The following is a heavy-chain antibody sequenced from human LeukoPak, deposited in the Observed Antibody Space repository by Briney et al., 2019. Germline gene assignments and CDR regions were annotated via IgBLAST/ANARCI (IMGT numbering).Heavy chain of an antibody. CDR2: IYSGGST. CDR1: GFSFSRSS. CDR3: ARHQQNCFDP. D-gene: IGHD6-13*01. V-gene: IGHV3-66*04. Sequence: GGSLRLSCAASGFSFSRSSMNWVRQAPGKGLEWVSLIYSGGSTYYADSVKARFTISRDNSKNTLYLQMNSLRAEDTAVYYCARHQQNCFDPWGQGTLVTVSS. J-gene: IGHJ5*02.